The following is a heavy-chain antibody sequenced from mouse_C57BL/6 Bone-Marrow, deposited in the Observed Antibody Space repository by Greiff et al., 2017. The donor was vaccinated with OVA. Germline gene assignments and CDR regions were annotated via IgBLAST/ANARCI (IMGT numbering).Heavy chain of an antibody. CDR2: ISNGGGST. D-gene: IGHD2-4*01. CDR3: ARQDYDGFAY. J-gene: IGHJ3*01. CDR1: GFTFSDYY. V-gene: IGHV5-12*01. Sequence: EVKVVESGGGLVQPGGSLKLSCAASGFTFSDYYMYWVRQTPEKRLEWVAYISNGGGSTYYPDTVKGRFTISRDNAKNTLYLQMSRLKSEDTAMYYCARQDYDGFAYWGQGTLVTVSA.